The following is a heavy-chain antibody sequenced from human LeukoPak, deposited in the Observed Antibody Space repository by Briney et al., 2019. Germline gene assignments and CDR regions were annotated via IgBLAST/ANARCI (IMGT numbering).Heavy chain of an antibody. D-gene: IGHD5-12*01. CDR1: GYTFTGYY. CDR3: ARVSHSGYEDY. V-gene: IGHV1-2*02. Sequence: ASVKVSCKASGYTFTGYYMHWVRPAPGQGLEGMGWINPNSGGTNYAQKFQGRVTMTRDTSISTAYMELSRLRSDDTAVYYCARVSHSGYEDYWGQGTLVTVSS. J-gene: IGHJ4*02. CDR2: INPNSGGT.